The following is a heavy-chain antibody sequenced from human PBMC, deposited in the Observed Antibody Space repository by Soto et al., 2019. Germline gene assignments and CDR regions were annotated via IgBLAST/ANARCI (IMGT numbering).Heavy chain of an antibody. Sequence: HLQLQESGSRLVEPSETLSLTCAVSGFPITTSGYSWSWIRQPPGKGLEWIGYIYPTGTVFYNPSLSRRVTISMDTTNNQFSLRLTSVTAADTAVYFCATYHAYAKYYLDYWGRGTLVTVSS. CDR2: IYPTGTV. D-gene: IGHD2-2*01. CDR3: ATYHAYAKYYLDY. V-gene: IGHV4-30-2*01. CDR1: GFPITTSGYS. J-gene: IGHJ4*02.